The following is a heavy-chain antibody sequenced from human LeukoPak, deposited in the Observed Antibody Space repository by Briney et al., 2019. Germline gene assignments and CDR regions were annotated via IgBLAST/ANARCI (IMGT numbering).Heavy chain of an antibody. CDR3: ARRSGRITMIVVPTGG. J-gene: IGHJ4*02. Sequence: PGGSLSLSCAASGFTFISYWMSWVRQAPGKGLEWVANIKQDGSEKYYVDSVKGRFTISRDNAKNSLYLQMNSLRAEDTAVYYCARRSGRITMIVVPTGGGGQGTVATVSS. D-gene: IGHD3-22*01. CDR2: IKQDGSEK. V-gene: IGHV3-7*01. CDR1: GFTFISYW.